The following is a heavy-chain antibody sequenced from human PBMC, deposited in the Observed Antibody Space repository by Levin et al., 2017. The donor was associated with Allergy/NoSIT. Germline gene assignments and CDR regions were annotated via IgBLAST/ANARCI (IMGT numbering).Heavy chain of an antibody. J-gene: IGHJ6*02. D-gene: IGHD6-13*01. V-gene: IGHV3-21*01. Sequence: AGGSLRLSCAASGFTFSSYSMNWVRQAPGKGLEWVSSISSSSSYIYYADSVKGRFTISRDNAKNSLYLQMNSLRAEDTAVYYCASASSSWYSRYYYGMDVWGQGTTVTVSS. CDR1: GFTFSSYS. CDR2: ISSSSSYI. CDR3: ASASSSWYSRYYYGMDV.